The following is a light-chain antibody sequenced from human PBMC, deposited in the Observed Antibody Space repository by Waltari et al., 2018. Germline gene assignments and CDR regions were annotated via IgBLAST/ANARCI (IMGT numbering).Light chain of an antibody. CDR1: LSLLYNSNNKNY. V-gene: IGKV4-1*01. CDR3: QQYYNTPLT. J-gene: IGKJ3*01. CDR2: WAS. Sequence: DIVMTQSPESLAVSLGERATINCKSSLSLLYNSNNKNYLAWYQPKPGQPPKLLIYWASTRESGVPERFSGSGSRTDFTLTISSLQAEDVAVYFCQQYYNTPLTFGPGTKEDVK.